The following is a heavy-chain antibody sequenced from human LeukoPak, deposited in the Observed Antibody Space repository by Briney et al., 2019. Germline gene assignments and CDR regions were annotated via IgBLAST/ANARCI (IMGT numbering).Heavy chain of an antibody. CDR3: ARGGSSSSWYPFDY. Sequence: PGGSLRLSCAASGFTFSDHHMDWVRQAPGKGLKWVGRIRNKANSYTTEYAASVKGRFTISRDDSKNSLYLQMNSLKTEDTAVHYWARGGSSSSWYPFDYWGQGTLVTVSS. CDR2: IRNKANSYTT. J-gene: IGHJ4*02. D-gene: IGHD6-13*01. CDR1: GFTFSDHH. V-gene: IGHV3-72*01.